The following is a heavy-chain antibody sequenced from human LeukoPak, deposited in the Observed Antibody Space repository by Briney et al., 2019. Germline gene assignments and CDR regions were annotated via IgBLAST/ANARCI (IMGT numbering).Heavy chain of an antibody. Sequence: SGPTLVKAPQTLTLTCTFSGFSLSTSGMCVSWIRQPPGKALEWLALIDWDDDKYFSTSLKTRLTISKDTSKNQVVLTMTNMDPVDTATYYCARVPGPPKAVDYWGQGTLVAVSS. D-gene: IGHD6-19*01. CDR1: GFSLSTSGMC. V-gene: IGHV2-70*01. CDR2: IDWDDDK. J-gene: IGHJ4*02. CDR3: ARVPGPPKAVDY.